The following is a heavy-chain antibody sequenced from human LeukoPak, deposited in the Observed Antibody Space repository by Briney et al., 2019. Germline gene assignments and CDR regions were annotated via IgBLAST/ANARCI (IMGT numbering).Heavy chain of an antibody. V-gene: IGHV3-23*01. CDR2: ISGGNT. J-gene: IGHJ6*02. CDR1: GLTLSSYA. CDR3: APRSGGMDV. Sequence: PGGSLRLSCAGSGLTLSSYAMSWVRQAPGKGLEWVSGISGGNTYYADSVKGRFTISRDNSENTLYLQMNSLRAEDTAVYYCAPRSGGMDVWGRGTTVTVS.